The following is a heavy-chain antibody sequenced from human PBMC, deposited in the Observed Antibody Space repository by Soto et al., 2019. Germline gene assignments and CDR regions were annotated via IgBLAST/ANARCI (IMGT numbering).Heavy chain of an antibody. J-gene: IGHJ6*02. D-gene: IGHD1-26*01. Sequence: SGPTLVNPTETLTLTCTVSGFSLTNAKMGVSWIRQPPGKALEWLAHIFSNDEKSYSTSLKSRFTISKDTSKSQVVLTMTNMDPVDTATYHCARYIVGGSGSRNPYYGMDVWGQGTTVTVSS. CDR1: GFSLTNAKMG. V-gene: IGHV2-26*01. CDR2: IFSNDEK. CDR3: ARYIVGGSGSRNPYYGMDV.